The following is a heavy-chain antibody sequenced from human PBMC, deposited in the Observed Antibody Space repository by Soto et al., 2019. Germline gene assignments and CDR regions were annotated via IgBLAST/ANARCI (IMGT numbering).Heavy chain of an antibody. Sequence: SGGSLRLSCAVSGFTFDDNAMHWVRQAPEKGLEWVSGINWKSDIGYADSVKGRFTISRDNAENSRYRQMNSLRAEDTALYYCAISQDRGGRTTFIYWGQGTQVTVSS. CDR3: AISQDRGGRTTFIY. J-gene: IGHJ4*02. CDR1: GFTFDDNA. D-gene: IGHD3-16*01. V-gene: IGHV3-9*01. CDR2: INWKSDI.